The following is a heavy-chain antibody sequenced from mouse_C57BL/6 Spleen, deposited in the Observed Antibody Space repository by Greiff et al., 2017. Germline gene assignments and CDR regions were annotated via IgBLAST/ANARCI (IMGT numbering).Heavy chain of an antibody. Sequence: QVQLQESGAELVRPGASVKLSCKASGYTFTDYYINWVKQRPGQGLEWIARIYPGSGNTYYNEKFKGKATLTAEKSSSTAYMHLSSLTSEDSAVYFCARGCTTVVGAMDYWGQGTSVTVSS. CDR3: ARGCTTVVGAMDY. V-gene: IGHV1-76*01. J-gene: IGHJ4*01. D-gene: IGHD1-1*01. CDR1: GYTFTDYY. CDR2: IYPGSGNT.